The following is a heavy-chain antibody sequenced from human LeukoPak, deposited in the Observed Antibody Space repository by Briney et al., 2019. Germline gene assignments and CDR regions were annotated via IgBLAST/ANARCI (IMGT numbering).Heavy chain of an antibody. CDR2: ISSSSSYI. Sequence: PGGSLRLSCAASGFTFSSYSMNWVRQAPGKGLEWVSSISSSSSYIYYADLVKGRFTISRDNAKNSLYLQMNSLRAEDTAVYYCARDNENWNYAWFDPWGQGTLVTVSS. CDR1: GFTFSSYS. V-gene: IGHV3-21*01. D-gene: IGHD1-7*01. CDR3: ARDNENWNYAWFDP. J-gene: IGHJ5*02.